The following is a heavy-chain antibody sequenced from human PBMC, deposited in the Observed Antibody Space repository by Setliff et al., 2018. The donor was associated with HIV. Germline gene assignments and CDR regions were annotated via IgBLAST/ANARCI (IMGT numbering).Heavy chain of an antibody. CDR2: INHSGST. Sequence: SETLSLTCAVYGGSFSGYYWSWIRQPPGKGLEWIGEINHSGSTNYNPSLKSRVTISVDTSKNQFSLKLSSVTAADTAVYYCARVPRYNWNYIRFDPWGQGTLVTVSS. D-gene: IGHD1-7*01. CDR3: ARVPRYNWNYIRFDP. J-gene: IGHJ5*02. V-gene: IGHV4-34*01. CDR1: GGSFSGYY.